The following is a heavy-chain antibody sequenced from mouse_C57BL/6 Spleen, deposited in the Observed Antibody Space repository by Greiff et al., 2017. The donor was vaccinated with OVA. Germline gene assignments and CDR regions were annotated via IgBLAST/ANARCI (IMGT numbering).Heavy chain of an antibody. CDR1: GFTFSSYT. CDR2: ISGGGGNT. Sequence: DVMLVESGGGLVKPGGSLKLSCAASGFTFSSYTMSWVRQTPEKRLEWVATISGGGGNTYYPDSVKGRFTISRANAKNTLYLQMSSLRSEDTALYYCARHVERSGYGGWCAYWGEGTLVTVS. CDR3: ARHVERSGYGGWCAY. D-gene: IGHD3-2*02. J-gene: IGHJ3*01. V-gene: IGHV5-9*01.